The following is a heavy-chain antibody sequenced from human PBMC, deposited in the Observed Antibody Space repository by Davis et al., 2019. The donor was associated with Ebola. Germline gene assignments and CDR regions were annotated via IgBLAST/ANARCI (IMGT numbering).Heavy chain of an antibody. J-gene: IGHJ4*02. CDR1: GFTFSRYG. D-gene: IGHD3-3*01. CDR2: ISYDGSNK. CDR3: ARDLPEYYDFWSGYYL. V-gene: IGHV3-30*03. Sequence: GESLKISCEASGFTFSRYGMHWVRQAPGKGLEWVAVISYDGSNKYYADSVKGRFTISKDNSKNTLYLQMNSLRAEDTAVYYCARDLPEYYDFWSGYYLWGQGTLVTVSS.